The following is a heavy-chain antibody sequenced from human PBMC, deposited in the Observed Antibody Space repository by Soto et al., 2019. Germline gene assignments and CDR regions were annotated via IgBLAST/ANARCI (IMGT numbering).Heavy chain of an antibody. CDR1: GFTFSTYW. D-gene: IGHD3-16*01. J-gene: IGHJ4*02. Sequence: EVQLVESGGGLVQPGGSLRLSCAASGFTFSTYWMTWVRQPPGKGLEWVANMDQNGGDTYYVDSVRGRFTVSRDNAKNSLYFQMNGLSVEDTAVYYCVCGGNFFIYWGQGTLVTVSP. V-gene: IGHV3-7*01. CDR3: VCGGNFFIY. CDR2: MDQNGGDT.